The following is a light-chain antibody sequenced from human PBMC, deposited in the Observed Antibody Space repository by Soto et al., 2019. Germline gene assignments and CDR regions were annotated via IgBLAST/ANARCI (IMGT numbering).Light chain of an antibody. V-gene: IGLV2-14*01. J-gene: IGLJ2*01. CDR3: SSYRNGGTLI. CDR2: EVT. Sequence: QSALTQPASVSGSPGQSITISCTGTTCDVGRYDYVSWYQQHPGKAPKLVIFEVTRRPSESSNRFSGSKSGNTASLTISGLQAEDEADYYCSSYRNGGTLIFGGGTKLTVL. CDR1: TCDVGRYDY.